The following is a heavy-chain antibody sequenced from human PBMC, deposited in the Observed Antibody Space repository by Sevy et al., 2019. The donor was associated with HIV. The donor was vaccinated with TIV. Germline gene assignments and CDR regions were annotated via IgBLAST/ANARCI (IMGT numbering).Heavy chain of an antibody. CDR2: LSFGGGEI. CDR1: GFTFSKYS. CDR3: ARAGCTKPHDY. V-gene: IGHV3-23*01. D-gene: IGHD2-8*01. J-gene: IGHJ4*02. Sequence: GGSLRLSCAASGFTFSKYSMSWVRQPPGKGLEWVSTLSFGGGEINYADSVKGRFTISRDNYKSSVYLQMNNLRPEDTAVYYCARAGCTKPHDYWGQGTLVTVSS.